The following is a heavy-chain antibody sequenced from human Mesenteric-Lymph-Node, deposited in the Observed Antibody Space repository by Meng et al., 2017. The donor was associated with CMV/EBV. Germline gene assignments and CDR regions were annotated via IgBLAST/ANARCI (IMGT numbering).Heavy chain of an antibody. CDR3: AREGAAAGFDY. V-gene: IGHV3-21*01. J-gene: IGHJ4*02. CDR1: GFTFSRHD. D-gene: IGHD6-13*01. Sequence: GESLKISCAASGFTFSRHDMNWVRQAPGKGLEWVSAISFTSSYIYYADSMKGRITISRDNAKNSLYLQMNSLRVEDTAVYYCAREGAAAGFDYWGQGTLVTVSS. CDR2: ISFTSSYI.